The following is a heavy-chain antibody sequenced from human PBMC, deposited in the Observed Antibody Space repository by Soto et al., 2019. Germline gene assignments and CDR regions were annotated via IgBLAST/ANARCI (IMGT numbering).Heavy chain of an antibody. CDR3: VRDGTKTLRDWFDP. CDR2: IYATGTT. J-gene: IGHJ5*02. Sequence: SETLSLTGTVSGASISGFYWSWIRKSAGKGLEWIGRIYATGTTDYNPSLKSGGMMSVDTSKKQFSLKLRSVTAADTALYYCVRDGTKTLRDWFDPWGQGISVTVSS. V-gene: IGHV4-4*07. D-gene: IGHD1-1*01. CDR1: GASISGFY.